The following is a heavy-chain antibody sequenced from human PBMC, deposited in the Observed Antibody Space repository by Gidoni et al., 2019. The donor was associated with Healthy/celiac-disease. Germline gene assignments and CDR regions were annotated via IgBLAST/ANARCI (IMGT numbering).Heavy chain of an antibody. D-gene: IGHD3-22*01. CDR2: INHSGST. J-gene: IGHJ4*02. Sequence: QVQFQQWGAGLLKPSTTLSLTCAVYVGSFSVYYWSWIRQPPGKGLEWIGEINHSGSTNSNPSLKSRVTISVDTSKNQFSLKLRSVTAADTAVYYCARGRLVLITRSYYFDYWGQGTLVTVSS. V-gene: IGHV4-34*01. CDR3: ARGRLVLITRSYYFDY. CDR1: VGSFSVYY.